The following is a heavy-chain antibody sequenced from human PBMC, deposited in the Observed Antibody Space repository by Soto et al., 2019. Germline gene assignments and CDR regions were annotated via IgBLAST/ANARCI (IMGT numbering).Heavy chain of an antibody. CDR2: IYHSGST. J-gene: IGHJ3*02. CDR1: SGSISSSNW. CDR3: ARSRDYEGAFDI. V-gene: IGHV4-4*02. Sequence: QVQLQESGPGLVKPSGTLSLTCAVSSGSISSSNWWSWVRQPPGKGLEWIGEIYHSGSTNYNPSLKSRVSISVDKSKNQFSLKLSTVTAADTPVYYCARSRDYEGAFDIWGQGTMVTVSS. D-gene: IGHD4-17*01.